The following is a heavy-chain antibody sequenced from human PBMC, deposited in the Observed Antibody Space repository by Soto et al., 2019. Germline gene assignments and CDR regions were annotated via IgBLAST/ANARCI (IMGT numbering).Heavy chain of an antibody. V-gene: IGHV4-34*01. CDR2: INHSGST. J-gene: IGHJ4*02. D-gene: IGHD5-18*01. Sequence: QVQLQQWGAGLLKPSETLSLTCAVFGGSFGYYFWTWIRQPPGKGLEWIGEINHSGSTNYNPSLKSRVTISVDTSKNQFSLKLSSVTAADTAVYYCATGDYSYGHIDYWGQGTLVTVSS. CDR3: ATGDYSYGHIDY. CDR1: GGSFGYYF.